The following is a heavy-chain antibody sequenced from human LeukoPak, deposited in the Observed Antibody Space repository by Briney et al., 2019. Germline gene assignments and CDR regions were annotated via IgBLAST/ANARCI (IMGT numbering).Heavy chain of an antibody. Sequence: ASVKVSCKASGYTFTSYGISWVRQAPGQGLEWMGWISAYNGNTNYAQKLQGRVTMTTDTSTSTAYMELRSLRSDDTAVYYCARLYSSGWYVGRGYFDYWGQGTLVTVSS. CDR1: GYTFTSYG. CDR2: ISAYNGNT. D-gene: IGHD6-19*01. V-gene: IGHV1-18*01. J-gene: IGHJ4*02. CDR3: ARLYSSGWYVGRGYFDY.